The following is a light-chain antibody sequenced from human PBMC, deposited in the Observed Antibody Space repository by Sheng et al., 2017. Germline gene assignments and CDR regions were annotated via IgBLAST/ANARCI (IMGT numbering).Light chain of an antibody. Sequence: EIVMTQSPATLSVSPGERATLSCRASQSVSSNLAWYQQKPGQAPRLLIYGASTRATSIPARFSGSGSGTEFTLTISSLQSEDFAVYYCQQYGKTPNNFGQGTNLEI. CDR1: QSVSSN. V-gene: IGKV3-15*01. J-gene: IGKJ2*01. CDR3: QQYGKTPNN. CDR2: GAS.